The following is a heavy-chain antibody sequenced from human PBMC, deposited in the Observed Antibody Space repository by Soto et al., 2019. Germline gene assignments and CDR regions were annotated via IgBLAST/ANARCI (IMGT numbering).Heavy chain of an antibody. Sequence: QVQLQESGPGLVKPSQTLSLTCTVSGGSISTGGYYWSWIRQHPGRGLEWIGYIYHSGMTFSNPSLQSRVAISIDTSKIKCSLKLSSVTAADTAVYYCATVRWELHDAFDIWGQGTMVSVSS. CDR1: GGSISTGGYY. V-gene: IGHV4-31*03. D-gene: IGHD1-26*01. CDR3: ATVRWELHDAFDI. J-gene: IGHJ3*02. CDR2: IYHSGMT.